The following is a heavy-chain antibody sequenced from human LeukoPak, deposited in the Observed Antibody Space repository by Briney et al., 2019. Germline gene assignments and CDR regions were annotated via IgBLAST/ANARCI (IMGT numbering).Heavy chain of an antibody. J-gene: IGHJ4*02. Sequence: GGFLRLSCAASGFTFSDYYMNWIRQAPGKGPEWLSYISTRDNTIQYADSVKGRFTISRDNANNSLFLQMNNLRTEDSAIYYCARGARWAYYFDYWGQGSLVTVSS. CDR3: ARGARWAYYFDY. CDR2: ISTRDNTI. D-gene: IGHD4-23*01. CDR1: GFTFSDYY. V-gene: IGHV3-11*01.